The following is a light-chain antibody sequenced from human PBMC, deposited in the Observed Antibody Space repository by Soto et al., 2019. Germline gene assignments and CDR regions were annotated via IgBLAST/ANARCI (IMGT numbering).Light chain of an antibody. Sequence: QSALTQPASVSGSPGQSINISCTGTSSDVGGYNYVSWYQQHPGKAPKLIIYDVNNRPSGVSNRFSGSKSGNTASLTLSGLQAEDEADYYGSSYTSSSTLDVVFGGGTKLTVL. J-gene: IGLJ2*01. CDR1: SSDVGGYNY. V-gene: IGLV2-14*01. CDR3: SSYTSSSTLDVV. CDR2: DVN.